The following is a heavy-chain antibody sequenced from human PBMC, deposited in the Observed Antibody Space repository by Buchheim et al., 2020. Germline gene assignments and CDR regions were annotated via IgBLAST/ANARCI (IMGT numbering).Heavy chain of an antibody. D-gene: IGHD6-13*01. V-gene: IGHV2-5*02. CDR2: IYWDDDK. J-gene: IGHJ6*02. CDR1: GFSLRSSGVG. CDR3: AHSKGLAETHGMDV. Sequence: QITLKESGPTLVKPTQTLTLTCTFSGFSLRSSGVGVGWIRQPPGKALEWLALIYWDDDKVYRPSLKSRLTISKDTSKNQVVLTLTNMDPVDTATYYCAHSKGLAETHGMDVWGQGTT.